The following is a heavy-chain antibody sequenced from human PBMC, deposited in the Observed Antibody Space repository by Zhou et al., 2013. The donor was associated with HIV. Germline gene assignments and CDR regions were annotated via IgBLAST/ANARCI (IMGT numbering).Heavy chain of an antibody. Sequence: EVQLVQSGSEVRKPGATVKISCKASGYTFTDHYIHWVQQIPGRGLEWMGHVHPEDAETVYAEKFLDRVIMTADTSTDTAYMELSSLTSEDTAIYYCARDRGYSDLDSSGYYPYFFDYWGQGTPVTVSS. D-gene: IGHD3-22*01. CDR3: ARDRGYSDLDSSGYYPYFFDY. V-gene: IGHV1-69-2*01. J-gene: IGHJ4*02. CDR1: GYTFTDHY. CDR2: VHPEDAET.